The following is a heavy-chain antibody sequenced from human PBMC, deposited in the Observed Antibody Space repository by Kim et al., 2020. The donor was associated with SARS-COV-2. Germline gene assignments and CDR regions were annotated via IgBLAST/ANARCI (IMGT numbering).Heavy chain of an antibody. D-gene: IGHD3-10*01. J-gene: IGHJ4*02. CDR1: GFNFRSNS. Sequence: GGSLRLSCEVSGFNFRSNSINWVRQAPGKGLEWVSDITYIDNTRYGDYVKGRFTISRDRSKNTVYLQMNNLSVDDTAKYYCARAGYSSGNYYTTSFDYWGQGTLVTVSS. CDR3: ARAGYSSGNYYTTSFDY. V-gene: IGHV3-23*01. CDR2: ITYIDNT.